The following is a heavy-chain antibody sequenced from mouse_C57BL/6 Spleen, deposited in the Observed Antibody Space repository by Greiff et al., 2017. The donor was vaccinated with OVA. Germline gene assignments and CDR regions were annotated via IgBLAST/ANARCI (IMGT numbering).Heavy chain of an antibody. CDR1: EYEFPSHD. Sequence: EVHLVESGGGLVQPGESLKLSCESNEYEFPSHDMSWVRKTPEKRLELVAAINSDGGSTYYPDTMERRFIISRDNTKKTLYLQMSSLRSEDTALYYCARRGGDYGSYYWYFDVWGTGTTVTVSS. D-gene: IGHD1-1*01. CDR3: ARRGGDYGSYYWYFDV. CDR2: INSDGGST. J-gene: IGHJ1*03. V-gene: IGHV5-2*01.